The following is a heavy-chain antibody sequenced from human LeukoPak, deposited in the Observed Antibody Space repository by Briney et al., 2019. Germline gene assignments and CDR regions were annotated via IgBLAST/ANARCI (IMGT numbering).Heavy chain of an antibody. CDR2: INPNSGGT. J-gene: IGHJ6*04. Sequence: ASVKVSCKASGYTFTGYYMHWVRQAPGQGLEWMGWINPNSGGTNYAQKFQGRVTMTRDTSISTAYMELSRLRSEDTAVYYCARGYCSGGSCLTDYGMDVWGKGTTVTVSS. CDR1: GYTFTGYY. CDR3: ARGYCSGGSCLTDYGMDV. D-gene: IGHD2-15*01. V-gene: IGHV1-2*02.